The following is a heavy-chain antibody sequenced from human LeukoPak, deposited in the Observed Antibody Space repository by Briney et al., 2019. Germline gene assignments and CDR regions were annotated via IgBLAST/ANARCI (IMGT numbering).Heavy chain of an antibody. Sequence: SETLSLTCTVSGGSISSYYWSWIRQPPGKGLEWIGYIYYSGSTNYNPSLKSRVTISVDTSKNQFSLKLSSVTAADTAVYYCARGLTSEGYSSGWEGIDYWGQGTLVTVSS. CDR3: ARGLTSEGYSSGWEGIDY. CDR1: GGSISSYY. V-gene: IGHV4-59*12. D-gene: IGHD6-19*01. CDR2: IYYSGST. J-gene: IGHJ4*02.